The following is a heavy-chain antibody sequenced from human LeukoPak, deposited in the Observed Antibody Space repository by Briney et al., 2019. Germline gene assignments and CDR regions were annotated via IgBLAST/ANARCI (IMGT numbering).Heavy chain of an antibody. J-gene: IGHJ4*02. CDR1: GGSFSGYY. CDR2: IYYSGST. V-gene: IGHV4-59*01. CDR3: ARAVGRGKDYYDSSGYYPFGY. Sequence: SEALSLTCAVYGGSFSGYYWSWIRQPPGKGLEWIGYIYYSGSTNYNPSLKSRVTISVDTSKNQFSLKLSSVTAADTAVYYCARAVGRGKDYYDSSGYYPFGYWGQGTLVTVSS. D-gene: IGHD3-22*01.